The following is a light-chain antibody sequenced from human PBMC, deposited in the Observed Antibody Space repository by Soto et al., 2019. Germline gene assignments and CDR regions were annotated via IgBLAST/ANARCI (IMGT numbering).Light chain of an antibody. CDR2: DAS. V-gene: IGKV3D-20*01. J-gene: IGKJ4*01. CDR1: QTITFNF. CDR3: QHYGDSNPT. Sequence: IVLTQSPVTLSLSPGEVATXSCGASQTITFNFLAWYQQKPGLAPRLLVYDASIRADGIPDRFSGSVSGTDFTLTISRLEPEDFAMYYCQHYGDSNPTFGGGTRVEI.